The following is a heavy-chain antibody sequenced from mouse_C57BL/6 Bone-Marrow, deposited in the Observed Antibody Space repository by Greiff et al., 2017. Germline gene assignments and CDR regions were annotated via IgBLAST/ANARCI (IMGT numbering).Heavy chain of an antibody. Sequence: EVQVVESGGGLVQPGASLSLSCAASGFTFTDYYMSWVRQPPGQALEWLGFIENKADGYTTEYKASVKGSFTIATDNSPSILYLQMHALRAEDSATYYCARYEEPRGYAMDYWGQGTSVTVS. D-gene: IGHD2-2*01. J-gene: IGHJ4*01. CDR3: ARYEEPRGYAMDY. CDR2: IENKADGYTT. V-gene: IGHV7-3*01. CDR1: GFTFTDYY.